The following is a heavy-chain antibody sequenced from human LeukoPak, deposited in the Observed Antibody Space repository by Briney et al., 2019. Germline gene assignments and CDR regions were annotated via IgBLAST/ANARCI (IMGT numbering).Heavy chain of an antibody. J-gene: IGHJ3*02. CDR3: AQPKRYCSGGSCYSGAFDI. V-gene: IGHV3-30*18. D-gene: IGHD2-15*01. CDR1: GFTFNIYG. CDR2: ISYDGSNK. Sequence: PGGSLRLSCAASGFTFNIYGMDWVRQAPGKGLEWVAVISYDGSNKYYADSVKGRFTISRDNSKNTLYLQMNSLRAEDTAVYYCAQPKRYCSGGSCYSGAFDIWGQGTMVTVSS.